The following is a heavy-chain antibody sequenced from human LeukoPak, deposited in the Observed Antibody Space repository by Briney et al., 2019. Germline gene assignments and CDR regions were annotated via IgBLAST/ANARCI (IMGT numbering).Heavy chain of an antibody. D-gene: IGHD3-22*01. J-gene: IGHJ4*02. CDR2: ISSSSSYI. CDR1: GFTFSSYS. Sequence: PGGSLRLSCAASGFTFSSYSMYWVRQAPGKGLEWVSSISSSSSYIYYADSVKGRFTISRDNAKNSLYLQMNSLRAEDTAVYYCARRLPYYYDSSGYDPRLFDYWGQGTLVTVSS. V-gene: IGHV3-21*01. CDR3: ARRLPYYYDSSGYDPRLFDY.